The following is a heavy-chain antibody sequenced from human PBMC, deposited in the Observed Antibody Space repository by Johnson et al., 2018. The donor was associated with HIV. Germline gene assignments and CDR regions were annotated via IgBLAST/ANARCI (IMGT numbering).Heavy chain of an antibody. D-gene: IGHD1-1*01. V-gene: IGHV3-30*02. CDR2: IRYDGNNK. J-gene: IGHJ3*02. CDR1: GFTFSSYG. CDR3: AKGAGLEPWDAFDI. Sequence: QVQLMESGGGVVQPGGSLRLSCAASGFTFSSYGMHWVRQAPGKGLEWVAFIRYDGNNKYFADSVKGRFTISRDNSKNTLYLQMNSLRAEDTAVYYCAKGAGLEPWDAFDIWGQGTMVTVSS.